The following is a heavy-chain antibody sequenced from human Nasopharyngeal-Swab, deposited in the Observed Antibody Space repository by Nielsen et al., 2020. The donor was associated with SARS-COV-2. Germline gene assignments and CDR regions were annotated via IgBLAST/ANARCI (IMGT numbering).Heavy chain of an antibody. CDR1: GYTFTGYY. V-gene: IGHV1-2*06. Sequence: ASVKVSCKASGYTFTGYYMHWVRQVPGQGLEWMGRINPNSGGTNYAQKFQGRVTMTRDTSISTAYMELSRLRSDDTAVYYCARAAPGRSYYFDYWGQGTLVTVSS. J-gene: IGHJ4*02. CDR3: ARAAPGRSYYFDY. CDR2: INPNSGGT.